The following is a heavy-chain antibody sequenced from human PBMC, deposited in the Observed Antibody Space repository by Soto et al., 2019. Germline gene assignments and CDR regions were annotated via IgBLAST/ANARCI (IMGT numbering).Heavy chain of an antibody. V-gene: IGHV4-31*03. J-gene: IGHJ4*02. D-gene: IGHD6-13*01. Sequence: QVQLQESGPGLVKPSQTLSLTCSVSGDSISSRGFYWTWIRQHPGKGLEWIGYIYYSGSTCYNPSLKSRVTISSDRSKNQFSLKLDSVTAADTAVYYCARAYSSWYWDFWGQGTLVTVSS. CDR2: IYYSGST. CDR3: ARAYSSWYWDF. CDR1: GDSISSRGFY.